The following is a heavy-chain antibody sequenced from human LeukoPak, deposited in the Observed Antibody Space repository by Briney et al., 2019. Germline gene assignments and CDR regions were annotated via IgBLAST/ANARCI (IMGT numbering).Heavy chain of an antibody. V-gene: IGHV3-48*01. CDR1: GFTFSSYS. CDR2: ISSSSSSTI. CDR3: ANERYCSGGSCYLSDAFDI. D-gene: IGHD2-15*01. J-gene: IGHJ3*02. Sequence: GGSLRLSCAASGFTFSSYSMNWVRQAPGKGLEWVSYISSSSSSTIYYADSVKGRFTISRDNSKNTLYLQMNSLRAEDTAVYYCANERYCSGGSCYLSDAFDIWGQGTMVTVSS.